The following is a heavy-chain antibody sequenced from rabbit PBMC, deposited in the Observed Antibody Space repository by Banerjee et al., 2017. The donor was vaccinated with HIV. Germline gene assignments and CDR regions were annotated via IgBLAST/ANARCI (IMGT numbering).Heavy chain of an antibody. V-gene: IGHV1S29*01. D-gene: IGHD6-1*01. Sequence: QEQLKESGGGLVQPGGSLKLSCKASGFDFSSYAITWVRQAPGKGLEYIGYITYRGSAYYASWVNGRFTISRENTQNTLYLQLNSLTAADTATYFCARDNYWSYGYSFVNLWGPGTLVTVS. J-gene: IGHJ4*01. CDR2: ITYRGSA. CDR3: ARDNYWSYGYSFVNL. CDR1: GFDFSSYA.